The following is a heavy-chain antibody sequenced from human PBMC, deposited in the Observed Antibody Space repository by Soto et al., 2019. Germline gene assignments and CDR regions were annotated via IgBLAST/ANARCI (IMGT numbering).Heavy chain of an antibody. J-gene: IGHJ4*02. CDR1: GASITYGGYS. CDR3: VRGGGNDPVEY. Sequence: QLRLQESGSGVVKTSESLSLTCTVFGASITYGGYSWSWIRQSPGRGLEWIGHITHLENTYYNPSYKSRLARSIDRTKKQFSLKVTAMTAADEGRYVCVRGGGNDPVEYWGQGILVTVSS. V-gene: IGHV4-30-2*06. D-gene: IGHD5-12*01. CDR2: ITHLENT.